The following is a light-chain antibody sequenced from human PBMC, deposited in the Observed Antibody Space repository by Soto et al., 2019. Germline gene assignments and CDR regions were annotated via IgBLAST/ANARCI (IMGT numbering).Light chain of an antibody. V-gene: IGKV3-11*01. J-gene: IGKJ3*01. CDR1: QSVSRY. CDR2: DAT. Sequence: EIALTQSPATLSLSPGERATLSCRASQSVSRYLVWYQQRPGQAPRLLIFDATKRTADTPARFSGSGSGTDFTLTISSLEPEDSAVYYCQERSIWPPSFTFGPGTKV. CDR3: QERSIWPPSFT.